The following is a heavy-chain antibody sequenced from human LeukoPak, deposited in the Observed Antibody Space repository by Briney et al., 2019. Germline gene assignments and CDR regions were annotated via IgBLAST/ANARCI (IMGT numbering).Heavy chain of an antibody. CDR1: GFTFSSYS. V-gene: IGHV3-23*01. J-gene: IGHJ4*02. Sequence: GGSLRLSCAASGFTFSSYSMNWVRQAPGKGLEWVSAISGSGGSTYYADSVKGRFTISRDNSKNTLYLQMNSLRAEDTAVYYCAKTDDYDILTGYFFDYWGQGTLVTVSS. CDR2: ISGSGGST. CDR3: AKTDDYDILTGYFFDY. D-gene: IGHD3-9*01.